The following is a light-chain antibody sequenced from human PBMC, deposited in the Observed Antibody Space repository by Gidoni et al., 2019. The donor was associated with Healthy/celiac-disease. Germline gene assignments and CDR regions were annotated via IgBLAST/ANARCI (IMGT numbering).Light chain of an antibody. V-gene: IGLV4-60*03. CDR2: LEGSGSY. Sequence: QPVLTQSSSASASLGSSVKLTCTLSSGHSSYIIAWHQQQPGTAPRYLMKLEGSGSYNKGSGVPDRFSASSSGADRYLTLSNLQSEDEADYYCETWDSYSWVFGGGTKLTVL. J-gene: IGLJ3*02. CDR1: SGHSSYI. CDR3: ETWDSYSWV.